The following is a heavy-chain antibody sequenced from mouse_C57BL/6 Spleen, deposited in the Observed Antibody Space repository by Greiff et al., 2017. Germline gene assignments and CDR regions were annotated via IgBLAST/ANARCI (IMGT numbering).Heavy chain of an antibody. V-gene: IGHV5-6*01. CDR3: ARRAYGSSYNWYFDV. D-gene: IGHD1-1*01. Sequence: EVQVVESGGDLVKPGGSLKLSCAASGFTFSSYGMSWVRQTPDKRLEWVATISSGGSYTYYPDSVKGRFTISRDNAKNTLYLQMSSLKSEDTAMYYCARRAYGSSYNWYFDVWGTGTTVTVSS. CDR1: GFTFSSYG. J-gene: IGHJ1*03. CDR2: ISSGGSYT.